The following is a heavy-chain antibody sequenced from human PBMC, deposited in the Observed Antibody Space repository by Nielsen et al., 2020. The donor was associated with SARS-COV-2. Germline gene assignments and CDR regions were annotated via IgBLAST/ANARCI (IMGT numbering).Heavy chain of an antibody. D-gene: IGHD2-15*01. CDR2: INWNGGST. J-gene: IGHJ6*02. CDR3: ARGVELPHQPPAMDV. V-gene: IGHV3-20*04. CDR1: GFTFDDYG. Sequence: GESLKISCAASGFTFDDYGMSWVRQAPGKGLEWVSGINWNGGSTGYADSVKGRFTISRDNAENTVYLQMNSLRTDDTAVYYCARGVELPHQPPAMDVWGQGTTVTVSS.